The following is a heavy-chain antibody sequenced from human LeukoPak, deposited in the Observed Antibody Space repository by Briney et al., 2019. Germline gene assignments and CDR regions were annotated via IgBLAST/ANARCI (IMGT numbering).Heavy chain of an antibody. J-gene: IGHJ4*02. V-gene: IGHV4-39*01. Sequence: PSETLSLTCTVSGDSISSADYYWAWIRQPPGKGLEWIGSIYYIGTTYNNPSLKSRVTISIDTSKNQFSLKLTSMTAADTAVYYCARGIAVAGVSDYWGQGTLVTVSS. D-gene: IGHD6-19*01. CDR3: ARGIAVAGVSDY. CDR2: IYYIGTT. CDR1: GDSISSADYY.